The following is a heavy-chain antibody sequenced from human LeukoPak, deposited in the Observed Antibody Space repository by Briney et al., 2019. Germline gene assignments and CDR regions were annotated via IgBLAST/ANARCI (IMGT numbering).Heavy chain of an antibody. V-gene: IGHV3-49*04. CDR1: GFTFGDYA. CDR2: IRSKAYGGTT. J-gene: IGHJ6*02. CDR3: TRGDLYGSGSYYNYGMDV. D-gene: IGHD3-10*01. Sequence: GGSLRLSCTASGFTFGDYAMSWVRQAPGKGLEGVGFIRSKAYGGTTEYAVSVKGRFTISRDDSKSIAYLQMNSLKTEDTAVYYCTRGDLYGSGSYYNYGMDVWGQGTTVTVS.